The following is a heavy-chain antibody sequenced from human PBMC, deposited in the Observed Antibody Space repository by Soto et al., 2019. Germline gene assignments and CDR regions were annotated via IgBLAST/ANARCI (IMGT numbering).Heavy chain of an antibody. Sequence: QVQVVESGGGEVPPGRSLRLSCAASGFIFGSYGMHWVRQAPGKGLEWAAGISYDGINKYYADSVKGRFTISRDNAKNTLHLQMNSLRVEDTAVYYCVLIPRYGEQLVNYWGQGTLVTASS. V-gene: IGHV3-30*03. CDR3: VLIPRYGEQLVNY. CDR2: ISYDGINK. J-gene: IGHJ4*02. D-gene: IGHD6-13*01. CDR1: GFIFGSYG.